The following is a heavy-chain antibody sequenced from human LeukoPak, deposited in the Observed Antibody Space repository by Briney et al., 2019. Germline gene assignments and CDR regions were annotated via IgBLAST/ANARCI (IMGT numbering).Heavy chain of an antibody. CDR2: ISYDGSNK. D-gene: IGHD2-21*01. CDR3: ARGGTVVSGSYGMDV. J-gene: IGHJ6*02. CDR1: GFTFSNYA. Sequence: PGRSLRLSCAASGFTFSNYAIHWVRQAPGKGLEWVAVISYDGSNKYYADSVKGRFTVSRDNSKNTLYLQMNSLGAEDTAVYYCARGGTVVSGSYGMDVWGLGTTVTVSS. V-gene: IGHV3-30-3*01.